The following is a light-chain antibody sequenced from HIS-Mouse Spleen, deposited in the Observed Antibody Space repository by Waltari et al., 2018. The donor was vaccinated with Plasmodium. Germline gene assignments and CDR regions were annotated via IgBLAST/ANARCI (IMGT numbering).Light chain of an antibody. J-gene: IGLJ2*01. CDR1: SSDVGSYNL. Sequence: QSALTQPASVSGSPGQSLTISCTGTSSDVGSYNLVSWYQQHPGKATKLMSYEGSKRPSGVSNRFSGSTSGNTASLTISGLQAEDEADYYCCSYAGSSTVVVFGGGTKLTVL. CDR3: CSYAGSSTVVV. CDR2: EGS. V-gene: IGLV2-23*03.